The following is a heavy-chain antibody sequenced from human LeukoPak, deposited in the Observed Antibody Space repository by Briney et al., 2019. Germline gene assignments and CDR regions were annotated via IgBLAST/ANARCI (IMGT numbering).Heavy chain of an antibody. J-gene: IGHJ4*02. CDR2: ISYDGSNK. CDR3: ASDPYGGNYLKGGFDY. Sequence: GGSLRLSCAASGFTFSSYAMHWVRQAPGKGLEWVAVISYDGSNKYYADSVKGRFTISRDNSKNTLYLQMNSLRAEDTAVYYCASDPYGGNYLKGGFDYWGQGTLVTVPS. CDR1: GFTFSSYA. V-gene: IGHV3-30*04. D-gene: IGHD4-23*01.